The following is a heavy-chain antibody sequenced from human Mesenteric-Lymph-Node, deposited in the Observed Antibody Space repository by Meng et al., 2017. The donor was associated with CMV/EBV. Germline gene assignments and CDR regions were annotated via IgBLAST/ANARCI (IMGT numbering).Heavy chain of an antibody. CDR3: ARHQRWLKSEGGFNY. V-gene: IGHV4-34*01. CDR1: GGSFSGYY. D-gene: IGHD4-23*01. CDR2: INHSGST. J-gene: IGHJ4*02. Sequence: VELQQGGAGRLKPSETLSLTCRVYGGSFSGYYWSWIRQPPGKGLEGIGEINHSGSTNYNPSLKSRVTISVDTSKNQFSLKLSSVTAADTAVYYCARHQRWLKSEGGFNYWGQGTLVTVSS.